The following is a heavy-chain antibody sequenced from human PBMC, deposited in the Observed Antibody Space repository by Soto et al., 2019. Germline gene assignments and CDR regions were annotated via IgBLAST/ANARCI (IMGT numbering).Heavy chain of an antibody. V-gene: IGHV3-23*01. CDR1: GFTFSNFV. CDR3: AKRRGDGYFDL. J-gene: IGHJ2*01. D-gene: IGHD7-27*01. Sequence: EVQLLESGGGLVQPGGSLRLTCAASGFTFSNFVMGWVRRAPGEGLEWVSAIGGTSGSTYYADSLKGRFTISRDNSKNTVFLHMSGLRADDTAVYYCAKRRGDGYFDLWGRGTLVTVSS. CDR2: IGGTSGST.